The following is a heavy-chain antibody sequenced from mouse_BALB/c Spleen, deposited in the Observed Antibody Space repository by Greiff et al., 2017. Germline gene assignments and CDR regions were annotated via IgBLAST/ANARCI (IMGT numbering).Heavy chain of an antibody. CDR2: ISSGGSYT. CDR3: ARETYGNYAWFAY. J-gene: IGHJ3*01. Sequence: EVHLVESGGGLVKPGGSLKLSCAASGFTFSSYAMSWVRQSPEKRLEWVAEISSGGSYTYYPDTVTGRFTISRDNAKNTLYLEMSSLRSEDTAMYYCARETYGNYAWFAYWGQGTLVTVSA. D-gene: IGHD2-1*01. CDR1: GFTFSSYA. V-gene: IGHV5-9-4*01.